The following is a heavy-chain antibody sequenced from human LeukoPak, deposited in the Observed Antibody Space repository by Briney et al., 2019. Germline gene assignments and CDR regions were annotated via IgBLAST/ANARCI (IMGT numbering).Heavy chain of an antibody. CDR1: KFIFSDYY. Sequence: GVSLRLSCAASKFIFSDYYMSWIRQAPGKGLEWLSYISGGGETIYYADSVKGRFTISRDNAKNSLYLQMNSLRAEDTAVYYCARAWGSADYWGQGTQVTVSS. CDR3: ARAWGSADY. CDR2: ISGGGETI. J-gene: IGHJ4*02. D-gene: IGHD7-27*01. V-gene: IGHV3-11*01.